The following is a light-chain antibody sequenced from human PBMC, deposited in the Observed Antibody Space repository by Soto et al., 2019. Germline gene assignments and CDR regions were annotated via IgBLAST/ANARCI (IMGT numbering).Light chain of an antibody. V-gene: IGKV3-20*01. J-gene: IGKJ1*01. CDR1: QSVSNNY. CDR3: QQYGGSSRT. Sequence: IVLTQSPDTLSLSPGERVTLSCRASQSVSNNYLAWYQQKPGQAPRLLIYETYRRATGIPDRFSGSGSGIDFTLTISRLEPEDFEVYLCQQYGGSSRTFGLGTKVDIK. CDR2: ETY.